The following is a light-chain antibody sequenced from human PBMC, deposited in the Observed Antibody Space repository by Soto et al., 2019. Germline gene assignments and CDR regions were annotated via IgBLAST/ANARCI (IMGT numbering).Light chain of an antibody. CDR2: GGV. J-gene: IGLJ1*01. Sequence: QSALTQPRSVSGSPGQSVTISCTGTGNDGGAYNYVSWYQQHPGRPPKLLIYGGVRWPSGVPDRFSGSKSGTSASLAITRLQAEDEADYYCQSYDISLHNYVFGTGTKVTVL. CDR1: GNDGGAYNY. V-gene: IGLV2-11*01. CDR3: QSYDISLHNYV.